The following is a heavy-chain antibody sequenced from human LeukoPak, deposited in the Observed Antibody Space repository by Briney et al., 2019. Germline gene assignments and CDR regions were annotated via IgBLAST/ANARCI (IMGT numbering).Heavy chain of an antibody. CDR3: ARGSVAGHKIDY. J-gene: IGHJ4*02. V-gene: IGHV4-59*01. D-gene: IGHD6-19*01. Sequence: SETLSLTCTVSGGSISSYYWSWIRQPPGKGLEWIGYIYYSGSTNYNPSLKSRVTISVDTSKNQFSLKLSSVTAADTAVYYCARGSVAGHKIDYWGQGTLVTVSS. CDR1: GGSISSYY. CDR2: IYYSGST.